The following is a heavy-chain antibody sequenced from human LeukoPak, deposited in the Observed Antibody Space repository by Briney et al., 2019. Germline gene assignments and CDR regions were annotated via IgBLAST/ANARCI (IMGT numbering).Heavy chain of an antibody. CDR2: IIPIFGTA. Sequence: ASVKVSCKASGGTFSSYAISWVRQAPGQGLEWMGGIIPIFGTANYAQKFQGRVTITTDESTSTAYMELSSLRSEDTAVYYCAGLCTSHCYEMDVWGKGTTVTVSS. J-gene: IGHJ6*04. CDR3: AGLCTSHCYEMDV. CDR1: GGTFSSYA. D-gene: IGHD2-2*01. V-gene: IGHV1-69*05.